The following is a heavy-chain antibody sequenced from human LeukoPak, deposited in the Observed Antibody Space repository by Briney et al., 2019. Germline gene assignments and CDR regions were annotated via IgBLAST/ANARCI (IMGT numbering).Heavy chain of an antibody. CDR3: ASYSGSYSSDFDY. V-gene: IGHV1-2*02. D-gene: IGHD1-26*01. CDR1: GYTFTGYY. CDR2: INPNSGGT. Sequence: ASVEVSCKASGYTFTGYYMHWVRQAPGQGLEWMGWINPNSGGTNYAQKFQGRVTMTRDTSISTAYMELSSLRSDDTAVYYCASYSGSYSSDFDYWGQGTLVTVSS. J-gene: IGHJ4*02.